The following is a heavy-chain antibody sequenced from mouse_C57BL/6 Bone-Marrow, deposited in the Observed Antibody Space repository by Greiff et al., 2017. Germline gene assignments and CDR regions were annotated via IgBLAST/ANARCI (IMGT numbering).Heavy chain of an antibody. D-gene: IGHD2-4*01. CDR3: AYDYDGAMDY. Sequence: QVQLQQPGAELVKPGASVKLSCKASGYTFTSYWMHWVKQRPGQGLEWIGMIDPNSGSTNYNEKFKSKATLTVDKSSSTAYMQLSSLTSEDSAVYYCAYDYDGAMDYWGQGTSVTVSS. J-gene: IGHJ4*01. V-gene: IGHV1-64*01. CDR1: GYTFTSYW. CDR2: IDPNSGST.